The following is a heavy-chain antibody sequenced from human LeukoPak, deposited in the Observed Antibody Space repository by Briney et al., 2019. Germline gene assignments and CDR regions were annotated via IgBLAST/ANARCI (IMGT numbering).Heavy chain of an antibody. CDR1: GGSISSSAYY. V-gene: IGHV4-39*01. CDR3: ARQKGRWLQLDY. Sequence: SETLSLTCTVSGGSISSSAYYWGWIRQPPGKGLEWIGSIDYSGNTYYNPSLESRLTISGDTSKNQFSLKLSSVTAADTAVYYCARQKGRWLQLDYWGQGTPVTVSS. D-gene: IGHD5-24*01. J-gene: IGHJ4*02. CDR2: IDYSGNT.